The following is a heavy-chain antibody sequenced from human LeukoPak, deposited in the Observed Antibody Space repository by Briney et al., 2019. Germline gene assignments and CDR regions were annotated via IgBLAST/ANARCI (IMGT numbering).Heavy chain of an antibody. CDR2: ITNDGSTT. J-gene: IGHJ6*02. V-gene: IGHV3-64*02. CDR3: ARVSVFYGSGGYGMDV. Sequence: GGSLRFSCAASGFSFSTYAMFWVRQARGKGLEYVSAITNDGSTTYYADSVKGRFTISRDNSKNTLYLQMGSLRAEDMALYYCARVSVFYGSGGYGMDVWGQGTTVTVSS. D-gene: IGHD3-10*01. CDR1: GFSFSTYA.